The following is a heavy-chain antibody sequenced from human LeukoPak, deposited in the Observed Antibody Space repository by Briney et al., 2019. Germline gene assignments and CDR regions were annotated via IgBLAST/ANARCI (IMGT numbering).Heavy chain of an antibody. CDR1: GGSFSGYY. V-gene: IGHV4-34*01. CDR2: MNPSGST. J-gene: IGHJ6*03. Sequence: SETLSLTCAVYGGSFSGYYWTWIRQTPEKGREWIGEMNPSGSTNYNPSLESRVTISVDTSKNQISLELSSVTAADTAVYYCARGRQGVTMIVVVMTAVSYYLDVWGKGTTVTVS. D-gene: IGHD3-22*01. CDR3: ARGRQGVTMIVVVMTAVSYYLDV.